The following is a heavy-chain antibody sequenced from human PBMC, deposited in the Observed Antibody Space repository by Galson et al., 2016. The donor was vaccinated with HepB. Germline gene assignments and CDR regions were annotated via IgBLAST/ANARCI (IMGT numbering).Heavy chain of an antibody. J-gene: IGHJ6*02. V-gene: IGHV3-7*03. CDR1: GFTFSSYW. D-gene: IGHD6-19*01. Sequence: SLRLSCAASGFTFSSYWMSWVRQAPGKGLERVANINQDGSERNYVDSVKGRFTIPRDNAKNSPYVQMNNLRAEDTAVYYCARDFSGRWFSPNFHYYGRDVWGQGTTVTVSS. CDR3: ARDFSGRWFSPNFHYYGRDV. CDR2: INQDGSER.